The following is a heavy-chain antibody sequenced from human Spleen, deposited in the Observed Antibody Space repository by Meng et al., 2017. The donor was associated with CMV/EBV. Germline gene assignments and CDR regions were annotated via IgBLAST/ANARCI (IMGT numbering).Heavy chain of an antibody. CDR1: GISFSGNS. CDR3: ARSYPNFFYGLDV. D-gene: IGHD4-23*01. CDR2: ITSSSSFK. Sequence: GGSLRLSCAASGISFSGNSMNWVRQAPGKGLEWVSAITSSSSFKYYGDSVKGRFTISRDNTKNSVYLQMNSLRAEDTAVYYCARSYPNFFYGLDVWGQGTTVTVSS. V-gene: IGHV3-21*01. J-gene: IGHJ6*02.